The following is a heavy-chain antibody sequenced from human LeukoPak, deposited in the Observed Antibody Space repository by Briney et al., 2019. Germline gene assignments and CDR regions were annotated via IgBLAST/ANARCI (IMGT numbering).Heavy chain of an antibody. J-gene: IGHJ6*02. D-gene: IGHD6-13*01. Sequence: KPSQTLSLTCTVSGGSIRSGGWYWSWIRQHPGKGLEWIVYIYYDGSTDYNPSLKSRVTISVDTSKNQFSLRLGSVTAADTAVYYCAKENYPSSGWYPYGMDVWGQGTTVTVSS. V-gene: IGHV4-31*03. CDR1: GGSIRSGGWY. CDR2: IYYDGST. CDR3: AKENYPSSGWYPYGMDV.